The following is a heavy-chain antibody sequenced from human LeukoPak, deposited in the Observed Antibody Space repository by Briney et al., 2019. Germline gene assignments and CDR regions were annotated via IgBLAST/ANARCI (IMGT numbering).Heavy chain of an antibody. CDR3: ARDAFTMVPTDAFDI. Sequence: ASAKVSCKASGYTLTGYYMHWVRQAPGQGLEWMGWINPNSGGTNYAQKFQGRVTMTRDTSISTAYMELSRLRSDDTAVYYCARDAFTMVPTDAFDIWGQGTMVTVSS. V-gene: IGHV1-2*02. J-gene: IGHJ3*02. D-gene: IGHD3-10*01. CDR2: INPNSGGT. CDR1: GYTLTGYY.